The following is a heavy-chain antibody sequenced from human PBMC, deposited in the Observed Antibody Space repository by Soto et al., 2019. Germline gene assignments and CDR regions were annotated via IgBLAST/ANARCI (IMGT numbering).Heavy chain of an antibody. D-gene: IGHD3-10*01. CDR1: GGSITNYY. V-gene: IGHV4-59*08. J-gene: IGHJ6*02. Sequence: QVQLQESGPGLVKPSETLSLTCTVSGGSITNYYCSWFRQPPGKELEWIGYIQYSGYSAYNLSLKRRVTMSMDTSKTQFSLMLESVTATDPAVYYCARHGFGSLHGLVDVWGQGTTVIVSS. CDR2: IQYSGYS. CDR3: ARHGFGSLHGLVDV.